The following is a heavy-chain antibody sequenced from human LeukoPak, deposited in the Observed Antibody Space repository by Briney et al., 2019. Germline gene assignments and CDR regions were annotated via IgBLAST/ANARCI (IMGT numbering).Heavy chain of an antibody. CDR3: ARASGYYPNWFDP. CDR2: ISAYNCNT. CDR1: GYTFTSYG. J-gene: IGHJ5*02. D-gene: IGHD3-22*01. V-gene: IGHV1-18*01. Sequence: ASVKVSCTASGYTFTSYGISWVRQAPGQGLEWMGWISAYNCNTNYAQKLQGRVTMTTDTSTSTAHMELGSLRSDDTAVYYCARASGYYPNWFDPWGQGALVTVSS.